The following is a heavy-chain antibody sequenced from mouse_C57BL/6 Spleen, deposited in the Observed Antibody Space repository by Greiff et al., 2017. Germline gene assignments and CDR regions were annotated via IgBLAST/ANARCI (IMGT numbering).Heavy chain of an antibody. D-gene: IGHD1-1*01. J-gene: IGHJ2*01. CDR1: GFTFSSYA. V-gene: IGHV5-4*03. CDR3: ARADYYGGSPYYFDF. Sequence: EVKLVESGGGLVKPGGSLKLSCAASGFTFSSYAMSWVRQTPEKRLEWVATISDGGSYTYYPDNVKGRFTFSRDNAKNNLYLQMSHLNSADTAMYYCARADYYGGSPYYFDFWGQGTTLTVSS. CDR2: ISDGGSYT.